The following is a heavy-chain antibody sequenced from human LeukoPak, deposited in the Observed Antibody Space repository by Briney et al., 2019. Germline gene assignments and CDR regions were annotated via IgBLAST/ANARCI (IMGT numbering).Heavy chain of an antibody. V-gene: IGHV4-61*02. D-gene: IGHD3-10*01. CDR2: IYTSGSN. CDR3: ARVAPDYYGSGSYYPFDY. J-gene: IGHJ4*02. CDR1: GGSISSGSYY. Sequence: SQTLSLTCTVSGGSISSGSYYWSWIRQPAGKGLEWIGRIYTSGSNNYNPSLKSRVTISVDTSKNQFSLKLSSVTAADTAVYYCARVAPDYYGSGSYYPFDYWGQGTLVTVSS.